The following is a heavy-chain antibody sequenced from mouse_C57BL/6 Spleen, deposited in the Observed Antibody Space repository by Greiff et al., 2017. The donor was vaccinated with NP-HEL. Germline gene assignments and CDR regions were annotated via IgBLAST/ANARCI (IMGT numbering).Heavy chain of an antibody. D-gene: IGHD1-1*02. J-gene: IGHJ1*03. CDR1: GFTFSDFY. V-gene: IGHV7-1*01. CDR2: SRNKANDYTT. Sequence: EVQRVESGGGLVQSGRSLRLSCATSGFTFSDFYMEWVRQAPGKGLEWIAASRNKANDYTTEYSASVKGRFIVSRDTSQSILYLQMNALRAEDTAIYYCARDASRWWYFDVWGTGTTVTVSS. CDR3: ARDASRWWYFDV.